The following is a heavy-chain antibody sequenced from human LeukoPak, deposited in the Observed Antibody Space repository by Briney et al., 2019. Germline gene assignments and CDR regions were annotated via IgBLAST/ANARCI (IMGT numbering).Heavy chain of an antibody. CDR1: GGSISSHY. V-gene: IGHV4-59*08. CDR3: ARQKCTSASCLTKNAFDI. Sequence: SETLSLTCTVSGGSISSHYWTWIRQPPGKGLEWIGYISYSGSTNYNPSLKSRVTISVDTSKNQFSLDLSSVTAADTAVYYCARQKCTSASCLTKNAFDIWGQGTMVTVSS. CDR2: ISYSGST. J-gene: IGHJ3*02. D-gene: IGHD2-2*01.